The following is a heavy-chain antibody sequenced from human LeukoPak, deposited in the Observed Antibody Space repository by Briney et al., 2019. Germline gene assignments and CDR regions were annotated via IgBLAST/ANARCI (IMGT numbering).Heavy chain of an antibody. CDR1: GGSISSSSYY. D-gene: IGHD6-19*01. J-gene: IGHJ6*02. V-gene: IGHV4-39*07. CDR3: ARDLTSSGWYDYYGMDV. Sequence: SETLSLTCTVSGGSISSSSYYWGWIRQPPGKGLECIGEINHSGSTNYNPSLKSRVTISVDTSKNQFSLKLSSVTAADTAVYYCARDLTSSGWYDYYGMDVWGQGTTVTVSS. CDR2: INHSGST.